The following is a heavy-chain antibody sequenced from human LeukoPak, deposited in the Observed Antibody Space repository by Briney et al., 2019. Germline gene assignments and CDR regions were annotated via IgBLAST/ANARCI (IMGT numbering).Heavy chain of an antibody. CDR2: IYYSGST. V-gene: IGHV4-39*01. D-gene: IGHD3-10*01. Sequence: PSETLSLTCTVSGGSISSSSYYWGWIRQPPGKGLEWIGSIYYSGSTYYNPSLKSRVTISVDTSKNQFSLKLSSVTAADTAVYYCASHPRDILLWFGGFDYWGQGTLVTVSS. CDR1: GGSISSSSYY. CDR3: ASHPRDILLWFGGFDY. J-gene: IGHJ4*02.